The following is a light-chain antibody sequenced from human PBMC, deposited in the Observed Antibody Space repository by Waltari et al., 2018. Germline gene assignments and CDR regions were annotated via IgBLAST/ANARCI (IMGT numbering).Light chain of an antibody. V-gene: IGKV1-39*01. CDR2: AAS. Sequence: DIQMTQSPSSLSASVGDRVTITCRASQSISSYLNWYQQKPGKAPKRLIYAASSLQSRVPSRFSGSGSGTDFTLTISSLQPEDFATYYCQQSYSILYTFGQGTKLEIK. CDR3: QQSYSILYT. CDR1: QSISSY. J-gene: IGKJ2*01.